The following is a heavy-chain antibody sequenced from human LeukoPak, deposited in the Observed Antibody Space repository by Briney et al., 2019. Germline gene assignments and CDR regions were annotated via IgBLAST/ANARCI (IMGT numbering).Heavy chain of an antibody. V-gene: IGHV4-59*01. CDR3: ARGFDSRSTYFDY. J-gene: IGHJ4*02. CDR1: GGSISNYY. D-gene: IGHD5-12*01. Sequence: SETLSLTCTVSGGSISNYYWTWIRQPPGKGLEWIAYVYYSGSTNYNPSLKSRVSISVDTSKNQFSLRLTSVTAADTAVYYCARGFDSRSTYFDYWGQGTLVTVSS. CDR2: VYYSGST.